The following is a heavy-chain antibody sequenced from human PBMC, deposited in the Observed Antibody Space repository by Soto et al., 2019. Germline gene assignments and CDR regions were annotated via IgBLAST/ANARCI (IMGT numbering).Heavy chain of an antibody. Sequence: QLQLQESGPGLVKPSETLSLTCTVSGGSISSSSYYWGWIRQPPGKGLGWIGSIYYSGSTYYNPSLKSRVTISVDTSKNQFSLKLSSVTAADTAVYYCARLGYSGRLYYGMDVWGQGTTVTVSS. J-gene: IGHJ6*02. CDR2: IYYSGST. CDR3: ARLGYSGRLYYGMDV. V-gene: IGHV4-39*01. CDR1: GGSISSSSYY. D-gene: IGHD1-26*01.